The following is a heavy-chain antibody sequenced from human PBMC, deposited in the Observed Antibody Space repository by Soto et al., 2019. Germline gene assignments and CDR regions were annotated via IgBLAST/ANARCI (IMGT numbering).Heavy chain of an antibody. CDR2: XXXXXXX. D-gene: IGHD2-8*01. CDR1: GGSISSYY. J-gene: IGHJ3*02. V-gene: IGHV4-4*07. Sequence: SETLSLTCTVSGGSISSYYWSWIRQPAGKGLXXXXXXXXXXXXXYNPPLKSRVTMSVDTSKNQFSLNLSSVTAADTAVYYCARDRMVPYLDAFDIWGQGTMVTVSS. CDR3: ARDRMVPYLDAFDI.